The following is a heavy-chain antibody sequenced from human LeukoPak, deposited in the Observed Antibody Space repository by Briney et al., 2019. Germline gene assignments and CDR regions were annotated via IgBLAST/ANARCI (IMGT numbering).Heavy chain of an antibody. CDR2: ISSSGSTI. J-gene: IGHJ5*02. CDR1: GFTFSSYE. D-gene: IGHD6-19*01. CDR3: ARDSSGWYHWLDP. V-gene: IGHV3-48*03. Sequence: GGSLRLSCAASGFTFSSYEMNWVRQAPGKGLEWVSYISSSGSTIYYADSVKGRFTISRDNAKNSLFLQMNSLRAEDTAVYYCARDSSGWYHWLDPWGQGTLVTVSS.